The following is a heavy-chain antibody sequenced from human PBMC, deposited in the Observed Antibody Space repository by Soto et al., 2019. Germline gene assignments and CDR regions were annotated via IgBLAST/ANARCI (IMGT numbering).Heavy chain of an antibody. V-gene: IGHV1-46*01. D-gene: IGHD6-13*01. Sequence: ASVKVSCKASGYTFTSYYMHWVRQAPGQGLEWMGIINPSGGSTSYAQKYQGRVTMNRDTSTSTVYKELSSLRSEDTAVYYCARVEGSGIAAAGPDYWGQGTLVTVSS. CDR1: GYTFTSYY. J-gene: IGHJ4*02. CDR2: INPSGGST. CDR3: ARVEGSGIAAAGPDY.